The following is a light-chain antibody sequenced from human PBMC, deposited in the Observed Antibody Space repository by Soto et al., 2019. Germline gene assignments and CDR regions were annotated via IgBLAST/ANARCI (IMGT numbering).Light chain of an antibody. V-gene: IGLV2-8*01. Sequence: QSVLTQPPSASGSLGQSVTISCTGTSSDVGGYNYVSWHQQHPGKAPKVMIYEVTKRPPGVPDRFSGSKSGNTASLTVSGPQPDDEADYDSSPSAGDGTPVLLGGGTNLTVL. CDR1: SSDVGGYNY. J-gene: IGLJ2*01. CDR3: SPSAGDGTPVL. CDR2: EVT.